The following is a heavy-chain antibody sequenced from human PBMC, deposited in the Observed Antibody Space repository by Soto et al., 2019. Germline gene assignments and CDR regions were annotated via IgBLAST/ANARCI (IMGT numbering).Heavy chain of an antibody. D-gene: IGHD7-27*01. V-gene: IGHV4-59*11. CDR3: TRANWYSEY. CDR2: IYYNGNT. J-gene: IGHJ4*02. Sequence: QVQLQESRPGLVKPSETLSLTCSFSGGSISNHYWSWIRQPPGKGLEWIGYIYYNGNTNYNPSLKSRVTISVDTSRNQISLKLTTVSAADTAVYYCTRANWYSEYWGQGTLVTVSS. CDR1: GGSISNHY.